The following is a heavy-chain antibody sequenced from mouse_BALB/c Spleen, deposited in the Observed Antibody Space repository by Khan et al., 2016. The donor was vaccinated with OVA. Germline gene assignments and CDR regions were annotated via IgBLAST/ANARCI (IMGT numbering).Heavy chain of an antibody. V-gene: IGHV2-6-7*01. CDR3: ARELRLGGFAY. CDR2: ICGDGST. Sequence: VKLLESGPGLVAPSQSLSITCTVSGFSLTGFGINWVRQPPGKGLEWLGMICGDGSTDYNSALKSRLSISKDNSKSQVFLKMNSLQTDDTARYYCARELRLGGFAYWGQGTLVTVSA. J-gene: IGHJ3*01. D-gene: IGHD1-2*01. CDR1: GFSLTGFG.